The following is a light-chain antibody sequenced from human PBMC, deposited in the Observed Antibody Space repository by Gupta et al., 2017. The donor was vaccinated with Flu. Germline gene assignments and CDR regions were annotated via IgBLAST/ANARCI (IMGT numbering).Light chain of an antibody. V-gene: IGLV1-51*02. CDR3: ATWDSTLYSYV. J-gene: IGLJ1*01. Sequence: QSVLTQPPSVSPAPEQRGTISCSGGSYNIANNYVSWYQQHPGTAPQLLIYENDRRPSGIPDRFSGSKSGTSATLGISGLQTEDEAEYFCATWDSTLYSYVFATGTKVTVL. CDR2: END. CDR1: SYNIANNY.